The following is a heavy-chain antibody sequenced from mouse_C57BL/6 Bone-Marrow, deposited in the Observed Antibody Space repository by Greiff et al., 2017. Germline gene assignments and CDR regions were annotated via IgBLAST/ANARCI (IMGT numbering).Heavy chain of an antibody. D-gene: IGHD1-1*01. CDR2: IDPENGDT. V-gene: IGHV14-4*01. CDR3: SLLLRYLYYFDY. Sequence: EVQLQESGAEPLRPGASVKLSCTASGFNIKDDYMHWVKQRPEQGLEWIGWIDPENGDTEYASKFQGKATITADTSSNTAYLQLSSLTSEDTAVYYCSLLLRYLYYFDYWGQGTTLTVSS. CDR1: GFNIKDDY. J-gene: IGHJ2*01.